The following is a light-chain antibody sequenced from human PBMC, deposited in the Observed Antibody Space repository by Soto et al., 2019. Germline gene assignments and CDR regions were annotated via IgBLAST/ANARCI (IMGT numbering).Light chain of an antibody. Sequence: EIVLTQSPGTLSLSPGERATLSCRASQSFSNNYLAWYQQKPGQAPRLLIYGASSRATGIPDRFSGSGSGTDFTLTISRLEPEDFAVYYCQQYNNWPPITFGQGTRLEIK. V-gene: IGKV3-20*01. CDR1: QSFSNNY. CDR3: QQYNNWPPIT. CDR2: GAS. J-gene: IGKJ5*01.